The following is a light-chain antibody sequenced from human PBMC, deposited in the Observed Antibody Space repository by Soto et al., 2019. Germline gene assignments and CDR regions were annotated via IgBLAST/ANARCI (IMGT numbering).Light chain of an antibody. CDR3: SSYTSSNTRYV. J-gene: IGLJ1*01. V-gene: IGLV2-14*01. CDR1: SSDIGGYNY. CDR2: EVS. Sequence: QAASVSGSPGQSITISCTGTSSDIGGYNYVSWYQQHPGKAPKLMIYEVSNRPSGVSNRFSGSKSGNTASLTISGLQAEDEADYYCSSYTSSNTRYVFGTGTKVTVL.